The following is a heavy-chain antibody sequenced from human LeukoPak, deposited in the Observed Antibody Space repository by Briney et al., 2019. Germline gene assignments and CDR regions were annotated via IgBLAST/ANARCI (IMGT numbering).Heavy chain of an antibody. D-gene: IGHD3-3*01. CDR3: AKDLTIFGVVPDY. V-gene: IGHV3-33*06. CDR1: GFTFSSYG. J-gene: IGHJ4*02. Sequence: PGGSLRLSCAASGFTFSSYGMHWVRQAPGKGLEWVAVIWYDGSNKYYADSVKGRFTISRDNSKNTLYLQMNSLRAEDTAVYYCAKDLTIFGVVPDYWGQGTLVTVSS. CDR2: IWYDGSNK.